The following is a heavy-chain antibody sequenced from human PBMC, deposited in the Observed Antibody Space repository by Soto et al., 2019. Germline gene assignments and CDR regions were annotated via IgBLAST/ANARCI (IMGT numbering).Heavy chain of an antibody. D-gene: IGHD2-2*02. J-gene: IGHJ4*02. V-gene: IGHV3-53*01. CDR1: GFTVSNNY. Sequence: PGGSLRLSCAASGFTVSNNYMSWVRQAPGKGLEWVPLIYSGGSTFYADSVKGRFTISRDNSKNTLFLQMNSLRAEDTAVYFCATYTSLDYWGQGTLVTV. CDR3: ATYTSLDY. CDR2: IYSGGST.